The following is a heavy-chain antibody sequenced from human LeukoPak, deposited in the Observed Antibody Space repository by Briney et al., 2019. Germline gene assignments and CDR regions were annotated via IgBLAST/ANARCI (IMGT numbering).Heavy chain of an antibody. CDR3: ARDENTAMDVHYYYYYMDV. CDR1: GFTFSDYY. D-gene: IGHD5-18*01. Sequence: GGSLRLSCAASGFTFSDYYMSWIRQAPGKGLEWVSYISSSGSTIYYADSVKSRFTISRDNAKNSLYLQMNSLRAEDTAVYYCARDENTAMDVHYYYYYMDVWGKGTTVTVSS. V-gene: IGHV3-11*04. J-gene: IGHJ6*03. CDR2: ISSSGSTI.